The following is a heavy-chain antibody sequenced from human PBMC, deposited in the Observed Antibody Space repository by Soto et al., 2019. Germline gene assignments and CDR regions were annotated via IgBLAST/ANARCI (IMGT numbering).Heavy chain of an antibody. Sequence: SETLSLTCAVYGGSFSGYYWSWIRQPPGKGLEWIGEINHSGSTNYNPSLKSRVTISVDTSKNQFSLKLSSVTAADTAVYYCARVGSGSIDYWGRGTLVTVSS. CDR3: ARVGSGSIDY. D-gene: IGHD3-22*01. CDR1: GGSFSGYY. V-gene: IGHV4-34*01. J-gene: IGHJ4*02. CDR2: INHSGST.